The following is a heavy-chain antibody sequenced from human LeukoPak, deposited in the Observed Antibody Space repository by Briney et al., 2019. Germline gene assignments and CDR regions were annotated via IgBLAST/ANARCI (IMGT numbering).Heavy chain of an antibody. D-gene: IGHD3-22*01. CDR3: ARVGSGYYYPYNWFDP. Sequence: GGSLRLSCAASGFIFSSYWMSWVRQAPGKGLEWVANIKQDGSEKYYVDPVKGRFTISRDNAKNSLYLQMNSLRVEDTAVFYCARVGSGYYYPYNWFDPWGQGTLVTVSS. J-gene: IGHJ5*02. CDR1: GFIFSSYW. V-gene: IGHV3-7*01. CDR2: IKQDGSEK.